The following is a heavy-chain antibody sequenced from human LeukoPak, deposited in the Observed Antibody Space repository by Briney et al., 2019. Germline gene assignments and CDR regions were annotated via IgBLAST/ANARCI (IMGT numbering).Heavy chain of an antibody. V-gene: IGHV3-74*01. D-gene: IGHD2-2*01. CDR1: GFTFSSYW. Sequence: GGSLRLSCAASGFTFSSYWMHWVRQAPGKGLVWVSRINSVGSSTSYADSVKGRFTISRDNAKNTLYLQMNSLRAEDTAVYYCVRYIVVPTAIYAFDIWGQGTMVTVSS. J-gene: IGHJ3*02. CDR3: VRYIVVPTAIYAFDI. CDR2: INSVGSST.